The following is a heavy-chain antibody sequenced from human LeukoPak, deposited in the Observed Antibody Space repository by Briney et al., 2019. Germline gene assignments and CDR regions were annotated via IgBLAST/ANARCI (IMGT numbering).Heavy chain of an antibody. V-gene: IGHV1-2*02. J-gene: IGHJ4*02. Sequence: ASVKVSCKASGYTFTGYYMHWVRQAPGQGLEWEGWINPNSGGTNYAQKFQGRVTMTRDTSVSTAYMELSRLRSDDTAVYYCARVILTGYLSDYWGQGTLVTVSS. CDR2: INPNSGGT. D-gene: IGHD3-9*01. CDR1: GYTFTGYY. CDR3: ARVILTGYLSDY.